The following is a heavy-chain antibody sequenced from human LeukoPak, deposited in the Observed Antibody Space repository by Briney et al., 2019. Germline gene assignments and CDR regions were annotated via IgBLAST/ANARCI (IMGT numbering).Heavy chain of an antibody. CDR1: GYTFTSYG. V-gene: IGHV1-18*01. J-gene: IGHJ4*02. CDR3: ARGSRITMVRGVIQYDY. Sequence: ASVKVSCKASGYTFTSYGISWARQAPGQGLEWMGWISAYNGNTNYAQKLQGRVTMTTDTSTSTAYMELRSLRSDDTAVYYCARGSRITMVRGVIQYDYWGQGTLVTVSS. CDR2: ISAYNGNT. D-gene: IGHD3-10*01.